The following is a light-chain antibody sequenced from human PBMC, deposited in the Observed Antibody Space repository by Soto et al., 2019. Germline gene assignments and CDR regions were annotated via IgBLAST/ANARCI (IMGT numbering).Light chain of an antibody. V-gene: IGKV3-20*01. CDR2: GAS. Sequence: EIVLTQSPGTLSLSPGERATLSCRASQGVTSNYLAWYQQRPGQPPTLLISGASNRATGIPDRFSGGGSGTDFTLTISRLEPEDFAMYYCQQYGSSSPTTFGQGTRVEIE. J-gene: IGKJ5*01. CDR1: QGVTSNY. CDR3: QQYGSSSPTT.